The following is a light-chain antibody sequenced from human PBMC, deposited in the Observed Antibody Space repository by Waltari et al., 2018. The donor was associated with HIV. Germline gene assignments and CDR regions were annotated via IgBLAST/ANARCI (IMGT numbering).Light chain of an antibody. CDR2: DVS. V-gene: IGLV2-11*01. CDR3: CSYAGTYTHV. J-gene: IGLJ1*01. Sequence: QSALTQPRSVSGSPGQSVTISCTGTSSDVGDYNSVSCYQPHPGKAPKLMIYDVSKWPSGVPDRFSGSKSGNTASLTISGLQAEDEAEYYCCSYAGTYTHVFGTGTKVTVL. CDR1: SSDVGDYNS.